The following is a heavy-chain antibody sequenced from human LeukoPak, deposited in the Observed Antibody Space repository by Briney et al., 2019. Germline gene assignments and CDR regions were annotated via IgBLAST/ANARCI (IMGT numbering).Heavy chain of an antibody. J-gene: IGHJ6*03. V-gene: IGHV3-21*01. CDR1: GFTFSDYS. Sequence: PGGSLRLSCAPSGFTFSDYSMNWVRQAPGKGLEWAASISTVSTYTFYADSVKGRFTISRDNVRNSLYLQMSSLGAEDTAVYYCARDGSGFYLYNYMDVWGKGTTVTVSS. CDR3: ARDGSGFYLYNYMDV. D-gene: IGHD6-25*01. CDR2: ISTVSTYT.